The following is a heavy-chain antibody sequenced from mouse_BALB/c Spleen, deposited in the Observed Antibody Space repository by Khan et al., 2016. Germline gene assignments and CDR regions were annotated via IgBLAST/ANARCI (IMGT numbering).Heavy chain of an antibody. Sequence: VQLQESGAELARPGASVKLSCKASGYTFTDYYINWVKQRTGQGLEWIGEIYPGNGNTFYNEKFKGKDELTADKSSSTAYMQLSSLTSADSAVYFCAKGGSTDSYGIAYWGQGTSVTVSS. J-gene: IGHJ4*01. CDR1: GYTFTDYY. CDR2: IYPGNGNT. D-gene: IGHD1-1*02. V-gene: IGHV1-77*01. CDR3: AKGGSTDSYGIAY.